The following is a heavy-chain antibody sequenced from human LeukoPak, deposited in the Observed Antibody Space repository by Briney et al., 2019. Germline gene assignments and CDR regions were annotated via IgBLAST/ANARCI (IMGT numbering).Heavy chain of an antibody. CDR1: GYTFIGYY. D-gene: IGHD2-8*01. CDR3: ARDETNKNFDY. J-gene: IGHJ4*02. Sequence: ASVKVSCKASGYTFIGYYIHWVRQAPGQGLEWMGWINPNSGGTKYAQKFQGRVTMTRDTSISTAYMELSRLRSDDTAVYYCARDETNKNFDYWGQGTLVTVSS. CDR2: INPNSGGT. V-gene: IGHV1-2*02.